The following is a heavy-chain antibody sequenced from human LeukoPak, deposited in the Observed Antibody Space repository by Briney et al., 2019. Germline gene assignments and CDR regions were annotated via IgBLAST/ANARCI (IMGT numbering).Heavy chain of an antibody. CDR1: GFTFSSYW. J-gene: IGHJ4*02. CDR3: ARGGSSWYLPPYYFDY. Sequence: GGSLRLSCAAPGFTFSSYWMSWVRQAPGKGLEWVANIKQDGSEKYYVDSVKGRFTISRDNAKNSLYLQMNSLRAEDTAVYYCARGGSSWYLPPYYFDYWGQGTLVTVSS. D-gene: IGHD6-13*01. V-gene: IGHV3-7*01. CDR2: IKQDGSEK.